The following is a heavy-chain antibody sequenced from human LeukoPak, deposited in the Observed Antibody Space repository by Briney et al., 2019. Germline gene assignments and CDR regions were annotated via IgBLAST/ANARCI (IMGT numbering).Heavy chain of an antibody. J-gene: IGHJ5*02. V-gene: IGHV1-2*02. CDR2: INPNSGGT. D-gene: IGHD6-19*01. CDR3: AREVTAVAVNWFDP. Sequence: ASVKVSCKASGHTFGGYYLHWVRQAPGQGLEWMGWINPNSGGTNYAQKFQGRVTMSRDTSISTAYMELSRLRSDDTAVYYCAREVTAVAVNWFDPWGQGTLVTVSS. CDR1: GHTFGGYY.